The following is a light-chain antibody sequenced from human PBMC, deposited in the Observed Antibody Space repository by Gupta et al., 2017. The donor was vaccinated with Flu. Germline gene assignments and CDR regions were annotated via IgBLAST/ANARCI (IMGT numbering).Light chain of an antibody. Sequence: QSVLTPPPSVSGPPGQVVTISCSGSTPNIGNNPVNWFQQLPGTAPRLLIYANDQRPSGVPDRFSSSKSGTSASLAISGLQSEDEADYYCTSWDGSLEGHVFGTGTKVSVL. CDR3: TSWDGSLEGHV. CDR2: AND. V-gene: IGLV1-44*01. CDR1: TPNIGNNP. J-gene: IGLJ1*01.